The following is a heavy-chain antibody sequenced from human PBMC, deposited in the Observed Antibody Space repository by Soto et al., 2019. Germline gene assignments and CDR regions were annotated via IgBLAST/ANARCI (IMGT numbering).Heavy chain of an antibody. CDR1: GFTFFGYG. D-gene: IGHD1-26*01. Sequence: SLRLSFATSGFTFFGYGVSWFRQSRGKGLEWIGFIRSKAYIRTAEYAASVRGRFIISRDDSEGIAYLQMNSLQNEDTGVYYCARDRNGWETRATYYDYWGPGTQVTVSS. CDR2: IRSKAYIRTA. V-gene: IGHV3-49*03. J-gene: IGHJ4*02. CDR3: ARDRNGWETRATYYDY.